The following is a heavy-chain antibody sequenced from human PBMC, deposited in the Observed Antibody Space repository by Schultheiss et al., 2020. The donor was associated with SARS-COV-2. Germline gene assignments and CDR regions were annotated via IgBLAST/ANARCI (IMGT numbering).Heavy chain of an antibody. Sequence: ASVKVSCKASGGTFSSYAISWVRQAPGQGLEWMGWINPNSGGTNYAQKFQGRVTMTRDTSISTAYMELSSLRSEDTAVYYCARDRGSGWTFDYWGQGTLVTVSS. J-gene: IGHJ4*02. CDR1: GGTFSSYA. CDR2: INPNSGGT. CDR3: ARDRGSGWTFDY. V-gene: IGHV1-2*02. D-gene: IGHD6-19*01.